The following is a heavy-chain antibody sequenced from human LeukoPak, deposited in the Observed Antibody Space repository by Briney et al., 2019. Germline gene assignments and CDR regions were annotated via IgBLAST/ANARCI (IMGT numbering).Heavy chain of an antibody. Sequence: GRSLRLSCAASGFIFSTYGMNWVRQAPGKGLEWVAIIWYDGSNEYYADSVKGRSSISRGNSKNTLYLEMNNLRAEDTAIYYCASGFWGYCSRTSCPLDYWGQGTLVTVSS. J-gene: IGHJ4*02. CDR1: GFIFSTYG. D-gene: IGHD2-2*01. V-gene: IGHV3-33*01. CDR2: IWYDGSNE. CDR3: ASGFWGYCSRTSCPLDY.